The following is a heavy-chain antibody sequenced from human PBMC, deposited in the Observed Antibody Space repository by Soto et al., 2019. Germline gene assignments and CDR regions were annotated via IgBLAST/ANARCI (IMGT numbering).Heavy chain of an antibody. CDR1: GFTVSSYA. CDR3: MLQTLWC. Sequence: EVQLLESGGGLVQPGGSLRLSCAASGFTVSSYAMSWVRQAPGKGLEWVSAISGSDASTYYADSVKGRFTISRDNSKNTLYLQMNSLRAEDTAVYYCMLQTLWCWGQGTMFTVSS. V-gene: IGHV3-23*01. CDR2: ISGSDAST. D-gene: IGHD2-21*01. J-gene: IGHJ4*02.